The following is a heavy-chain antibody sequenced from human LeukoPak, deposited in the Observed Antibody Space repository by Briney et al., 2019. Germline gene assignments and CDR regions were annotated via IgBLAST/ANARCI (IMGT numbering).Heavy chain of an antibody. CDR2: IYHSGST. Sequence: PSETLSLTCAVSGGSISSSSYYWGWIRQPPGKGLEWIGSIYHSGSTYYNPSLKSRVTISVDTSKNQFSLKLSSVTAADTAVYYCARDPPIDYWGQGTLVTVSS. CDR1: GGSISSSSYY. J-gene: IGHJ4*02. CDR3: ARDPPIDY. V-gene: IGHV4-39*07.